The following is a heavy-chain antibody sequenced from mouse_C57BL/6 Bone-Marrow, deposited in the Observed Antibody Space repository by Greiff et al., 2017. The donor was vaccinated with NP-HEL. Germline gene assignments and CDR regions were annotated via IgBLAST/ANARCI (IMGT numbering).Heavy chain of an antibody. Sequence: QVQLQQSGAELARPGASVKLSCKASGYTFTSYGISWVKQRTGKGLEWIGEIYPRRGNTYYNEKFKGKATLTADKSSSTAYMELRSLTSEDSAVYFCAREAYDYAAGFAYWGQGTLVTVSA. CDR3: AREAYDYAAGFAY. V-gene: IGHV1-81*01. D-gene: IGHD2-4*01. J-gene: IGHJ3*01. CDR1: GYTFTSYG. CDR2: IYPRRGNT.